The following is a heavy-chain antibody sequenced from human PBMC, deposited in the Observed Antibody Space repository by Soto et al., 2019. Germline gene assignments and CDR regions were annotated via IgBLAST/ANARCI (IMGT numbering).Heavy chain of an antibody. J-gene: IGHJ5*02. CDR2: ISGSGGST. Sequence: GGSLRLSCAASGFTFSSYAMSWVRQAPGKGLEWVSAISGSGGSTYYADSVKGRFTISRDNSKNTLYLQMNSLRAEDTAVYYCAKGGYSGYDLTLNWFDPWGQGTLVTVSS. V-gene: IGHV3-23*01. D-gene: IGHD5-12*01. CDR1: GFTFSSYA. CDR3: AKGGYSGYDLTLNWFDP.